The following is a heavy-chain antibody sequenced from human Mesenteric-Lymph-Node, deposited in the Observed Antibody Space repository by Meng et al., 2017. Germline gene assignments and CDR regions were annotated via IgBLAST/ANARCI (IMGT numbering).Heavy chain of an antibody. Sequence: SGPTLVKPTETLTLTCTVSGFSLSNARMGVSWIRQPPGKALEWLAHIFSNDEKSYSTSLKSRLTISKDTSKSQVVLTMTNMDPVDTATYYCARIPNYSGSYSERTYYFDYWGQGTLVTVSS. CDR3: ARIPNYSGSYSERTYYFDY. CDR2: IFSNDEK. V-gene: IGHV2-26*01. D-gene: IGHD1-26*01. CDR1: GFSLSNARMG. J-gene: IGHJ4*02.